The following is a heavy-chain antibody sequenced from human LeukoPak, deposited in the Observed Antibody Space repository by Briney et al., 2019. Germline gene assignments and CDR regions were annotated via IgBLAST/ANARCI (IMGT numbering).Heavy chain of an antibody. CDR2: ISESGEGT. V-gene: IGHV3-23*01. CDR3: ARERPQGGFDH. Sequence: GGSLRLSCAASGFTFSDSAVSWVRQVPGKGLEWVSGISESGEGTDYADPVKGRFTISRDSSKNTVFLQMDSLRGEDTAMYYCARERPQGGFDHWGQGALVTVSS. CDR1: GFTFSDSA. J-gene: IGHJ4*02. D-gene: IGHD1-14*01.